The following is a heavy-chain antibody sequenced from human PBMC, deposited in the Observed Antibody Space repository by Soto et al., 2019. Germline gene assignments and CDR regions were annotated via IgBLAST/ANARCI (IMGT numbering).Heavy chain of an antibody. CDR1: GGSISSGDYY. CDR2: IYYSGST. V-gene: IGHV4-30-4*01. CDR3: DRDQGYSYGYYYYGMDV. J-gene: IGHJ6*02. D-gene: IGHD5-18*01. Sequence: PSETLSLTCTVSGGSISSGDYYWSWIRQPPGKGLEWIGYIYYSGSTYYNPSLKSRVTISVDTSKNQFYLKLSSVTAADTDVYYCDRDQGYSYGYYYYGMDVWGQGTTVTVSS.